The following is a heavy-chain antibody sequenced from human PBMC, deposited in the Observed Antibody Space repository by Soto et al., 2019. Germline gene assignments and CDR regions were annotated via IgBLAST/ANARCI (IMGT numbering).Heavy chain of an antibody. CDR3: AMDDAYYYGMDV. D-gene: IGHD2-8*01. V-gene: IGHV3-23*01. CDR2: ISGSGGST. CDR1: GFTFSSYA. J-gene: IGHJ6*02. Sequence: GGSLRLSCAASGFTFSSYAMSSVRQAPGKGLEWVSAISGSGGSTYYADSVKGRFTISRDNSKNTLYLQMNSLRAEETAVYYCAMDDAYYYGMDVWGQGTTVTVSS.